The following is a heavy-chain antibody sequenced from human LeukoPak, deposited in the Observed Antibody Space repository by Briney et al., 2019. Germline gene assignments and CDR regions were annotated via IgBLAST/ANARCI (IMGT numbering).Heavy chain of an antibody. Sequence: PGGSLRLSCAASGFTFSSYAMSWVRQAPGKGLEWVSAISGSGGSTYYADSVKGRFTIPRDNSKNTLYLQMNSLRAEDTAVYYCAKSESLWFGEYAFDIWGQGTMVTVSS. CDR1: GFTFSSYA. V-gene: IGHV3-23*01. D-gene: IGHD3-10*01. CDR2: ISGSGGST. CDR3: AKSESLWFGEYAFDI. J-gene: IGHJ3*02.